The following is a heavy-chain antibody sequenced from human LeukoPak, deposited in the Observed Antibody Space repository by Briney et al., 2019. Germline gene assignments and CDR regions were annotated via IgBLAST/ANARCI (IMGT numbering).Heavy chain of an antibody. D-gene: IGHD6-19*01. J-gene: IGHJ3*02. CDR1: GGSISNYY. Sequence: SETLSLTCTVSGGSISNYYWSWIRQPPGKGLEWIGYIYYSGSTKYNPSLKSRVTISVDTSKNQFSLKLGSVTAADTAVYYCARHMTVAGTHAFDIWGQGTMVTVSS. CDR3: ARHMTVAGTHAFDI. CDR2: IYYSGST. V-gene: IGHV4-59*08.